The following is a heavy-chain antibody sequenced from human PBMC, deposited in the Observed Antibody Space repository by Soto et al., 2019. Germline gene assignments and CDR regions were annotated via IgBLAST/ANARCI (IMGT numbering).Heavy chain of an antibody. J-gene: IGHJ4*02. D-gene: IGHD6-25*01. CDR2: ISSSGSTI. Sequence: EVQLVESGGGLVQPGGSLRLSCAASGFTFSSYEMNWVRQAPGKGLEWVSYISSSGSTIYYADSVKGRFTISRDNAKNSRCLQMNSLGAEDRVVYYCARGYFSGGGGYFDYWGQETLVTVSS. CDR3: ARGYFSGGGGYFDY. CDR1: GFTFSSYE. V-gene: IGHV3-48*03.